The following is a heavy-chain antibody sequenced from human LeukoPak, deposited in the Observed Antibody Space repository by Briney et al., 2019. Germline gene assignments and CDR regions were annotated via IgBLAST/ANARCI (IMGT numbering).Heavy chain of an antibody. CDR1: GFTFTSSA. Sequence: ASVKVSCKASGFTFTSSAVQWVRQARGQRLEWIGWIVVGSGNTNYAQKFQERVTITRDMSTSTAYTELSSLRSEDTAVYYCTAVMRYGYDYDYWGQGTLVTVSS. CDR2: IVVGSGNT. V-gene: IGHV1-58*01. J-gene: IGHJ4*02. D-gene: IGHD5-12*01. CDR3: TAVMRYGYDYDY.